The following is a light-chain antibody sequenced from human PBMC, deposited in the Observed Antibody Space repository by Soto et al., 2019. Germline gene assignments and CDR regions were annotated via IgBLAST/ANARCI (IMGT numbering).Light chain of an antibody. CDR1: SSEVGGYNY. Sequence: QSALTQPASVSGAPGQSITISCPGTSSEVGGYNYVSWYQQHPGKAPKLMIYDVSNRPSGVSNRFSGSKSGNTASLTISGLQAEDEADYYCSSYTSSSTRVFGTGTKVTVL. V-gene: IGLV2-14*01. J-gene: IGLJ1*01. CDR3: SSYTSSSTRV. CDR2: DVS.